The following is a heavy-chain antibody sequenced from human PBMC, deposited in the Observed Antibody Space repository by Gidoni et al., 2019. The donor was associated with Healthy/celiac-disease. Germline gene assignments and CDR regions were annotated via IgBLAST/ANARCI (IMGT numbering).Heavy chain of an antibody. CDR3: ARDRSSPYYYDSSGYYAAFDI. D-gene: IGHD3-22*01. V-gene: IGHV4-4*02. Sequence: QVQLQESGPGLVKPSGTLSLTCAVSGGSISSSNWWSWVRQPPGKGLEWIGEIYHSGSTNYNPSLKSRVTISVDKSKNQFSLKLSSVTAADTAVYYCARDRSSPYYYDSSGYYAAFDIWGQGTMVTVSS. J-gene: IGHJ3*02. CDR2: IYHSGST. CDR1: GGSISSSNW.